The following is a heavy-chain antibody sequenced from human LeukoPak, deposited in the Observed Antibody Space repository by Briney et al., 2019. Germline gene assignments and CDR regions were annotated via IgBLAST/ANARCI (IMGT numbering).Heavy chain of an antibody. CDR2: INPSGGST. CDR3: ARAIVGATSWFDP. V-gene: IGHV1-46*01. CDR1: GYTFTSYY. J-gene: IGHJ5*02. Sequence: ASVKVSCKASGYTFTSYYMHWVRQAPGQGLEWMGIINPSGGSTCYAQKFQGRVTMTRDTSTSTVYMELSSLRSEDTAVYYCARAIVGATSWFDPWGQGTLVTVSS. D-gene: IGHD1-26*01.